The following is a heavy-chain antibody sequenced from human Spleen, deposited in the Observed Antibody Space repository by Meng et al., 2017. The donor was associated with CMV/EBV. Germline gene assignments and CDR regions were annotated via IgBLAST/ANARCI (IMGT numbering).Heavy chain of an antibody. CDR2: INSCGTTR. D-gene: IGHD5-12*01. V-gene: IGHV3-74*03. CDR1: GFTFMTYC. Sequence: GEALKISCSASGFTFMTYCMFWVRQAPGKGLVWVSRINSCGTTRTYADSVKGRFTISRDNSKNTLYLQMDSLRAEDTAVYYCALRAARYVGPDYWGQGTLVTVSS. J-gene: IGHJ4*02. CDR3: ALRAARYVGPDY.